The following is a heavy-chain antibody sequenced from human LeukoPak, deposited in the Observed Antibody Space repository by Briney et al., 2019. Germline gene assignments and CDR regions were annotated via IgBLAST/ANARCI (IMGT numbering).Heavy chain of an antibody. Sequence: PGGSLRLSCAASGFTFSSYSMNWVRQAPGKGLEWVSSVSSSSSYIYYADSVKGRFTISRDNAKNSLYLQMNSLRAEDTAVYYCARDKGDYSQGWFDPWGQGTLVTVSS. D-gene: IGHD2-15*01. V-gene: IGHV3-21*01. CDR3: ARDKGDYSQGWFDP. CDR2: VSSSSSYI. CDR1: GFTFSSYS. J-gene: IGHJ5*02.